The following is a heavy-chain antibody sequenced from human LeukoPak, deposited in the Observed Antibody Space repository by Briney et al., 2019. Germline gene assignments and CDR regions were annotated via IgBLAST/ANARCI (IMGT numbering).Heavy chain of an antibody. CDR3: ARDGHIPASGYYEY. J-gene: IGHJ4*02. Sequence: SETLSLTCAVSGYSSSSGYYWGWIRQPPGKGLEWIGSIYHSGSTYYNPSLKSRVTISVDTSKNQFSLKLSSVTAADTAVYYCARDGHIPASGYYEYWGQGTLVTLSS. CDR2: IYHSGST. D-gene: IGHD3-22*01. CDR1: GYSSSSGYY. V-gene: IGHV4-38-2*02.